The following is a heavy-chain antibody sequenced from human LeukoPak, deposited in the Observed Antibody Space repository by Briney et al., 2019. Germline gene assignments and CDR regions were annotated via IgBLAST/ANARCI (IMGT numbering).Heavy chain of an antibody. D-gene: IGHD2-15*01. CDR1: GYTFTSYG. J-gene: IGHJ5*02. Sequence: ASVKVSCKASGYTFTSYGISWVRQAPGQGLEWMGRIIPILGIANYAQKFQGRVTITADKSTSTAYMELSSLRSEDTAVYYCARDWGQYCSGGSCYGGWFDPWGQGTLVTVSS. CDR2: IIPILGIA. V-gene: IGHV1-69*04. CDR3: ARDWGQYCSGGSCYGGWFDP.